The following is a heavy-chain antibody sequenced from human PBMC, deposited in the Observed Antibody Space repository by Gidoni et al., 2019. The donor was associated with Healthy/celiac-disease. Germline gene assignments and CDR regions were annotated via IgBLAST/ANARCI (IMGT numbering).Heavy chain of an antibody. D-gene: IGHD6-13*01. CDR2: IDWDDDK. CDR3: ARIPIAAAGTSYFDY. V-gene: IGHV2-70*15. Sequence: QVTLRESVPALVTPTQTLTLTFTFSGFSLRTSGMCVSWIRQPPGKALEWLASIDWDDDKYYSTSLKTRLTISKDTSKNQVVLTMTNMDPVDTATYSCARIPIAAAGTSYFDYWGQGTLVTV. CDR1: GFSLRTSGMC. J-gene: IGHJ4*02.